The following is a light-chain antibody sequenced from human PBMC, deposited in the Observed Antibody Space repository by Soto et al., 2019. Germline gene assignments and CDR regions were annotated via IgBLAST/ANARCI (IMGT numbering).Light chain of an antibody. J-gene: IGKJ4*01. V-gene: IGKV3-20*01. Sequence: EIVLTQSPGTLSLSPGERATLSCRASQSASSNYLAWYQQKPGQAPRLIIYAASTRATGISDRFSGSGSGTDFPLTISRREPEDVAVYDCQQYGMTPPLIFGGGTKAEIK. CDR3: QQYGMTPPLI. CDR1: QSASSNY. CDR2: AAS.